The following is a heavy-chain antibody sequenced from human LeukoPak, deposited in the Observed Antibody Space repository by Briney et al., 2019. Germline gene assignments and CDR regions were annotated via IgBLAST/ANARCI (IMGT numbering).Heavy chain of an antibody. CDR3: ARVFADDSSGYYYP. J-gene: IGHJ5*02. D-gene: IGHD3-22*01. V-gene: IGHV1-2*02. CDR2: INPNSGGT. Sequence: ASVKVSCKASGYTFTGYYMHWVRQAPGQGLEWMGWINPNSGGTNYAQKFQGRVTMTRDTSISTAYMELSRLRSEDTAVYYCARVFADDSSGYYYPWGQGTLVTVSS. CDR1: GYTFTGYY.